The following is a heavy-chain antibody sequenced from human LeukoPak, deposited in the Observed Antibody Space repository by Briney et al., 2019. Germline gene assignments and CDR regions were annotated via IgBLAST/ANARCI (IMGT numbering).Heavy chain of an antibody. Sequence: GEALKISCWGSGYSFTSYWIGWVRQMPGKGLEGMVIIYPGDSSTRYSPSFQGQVTISADKSISTAYLQWSSLKASDAAMYYCARRGRDGYNSSVDYWGQGTLVTVSS. CDR1: GYSFTSYW. D-gene: IGHD5-24*01. CDR2: IYPGDSST. J-gene: IGHJ4*02. V-gene: IGHV5-51*01. CDR3: ARRGRDGYNSSVDY.